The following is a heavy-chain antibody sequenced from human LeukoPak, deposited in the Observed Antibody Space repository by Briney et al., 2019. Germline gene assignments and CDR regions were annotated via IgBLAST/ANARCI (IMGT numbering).Heavy chain of an antibody. V-gene: IGHV1-69*13. J-gene: IGHJ4*02. CDR3: ARETYCSGTSCYNDY. D-gene: IGHD2-2*02. CDR2: IIPIFGTA. CDR1: GGTFSSCA. Sequence: SVKVSCKASGGTFSSCAISWVRQAPGQGLEWMGGIIPIFGTANYAQKFQGRVTITADESTSTAYMELSSLRSEDTAVYYCARETYCSGTSCYNDYWGQGTLVTVSS.